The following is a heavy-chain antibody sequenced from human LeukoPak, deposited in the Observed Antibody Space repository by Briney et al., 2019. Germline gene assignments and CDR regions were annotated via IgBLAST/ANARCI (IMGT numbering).Heavy chain of an antibody. D-gene: IGHD6-19*01. CDR1: VGTFTSYA. Sequence: SVTVSCTASVGTFTSYAISWVRQAPGQGLEGMGRIIPILGIANYAQKFQGRVTITADKSTSTAYMELSSLRSEDTAVYYCASRLAVAGTIPDYWGQGTLVTVSS. CDR2: IIPILGIA. CDR3: ASRLAVAGTIPDY. J-gene: IGHJ4*02. V-gene: IGHV1-69*04.